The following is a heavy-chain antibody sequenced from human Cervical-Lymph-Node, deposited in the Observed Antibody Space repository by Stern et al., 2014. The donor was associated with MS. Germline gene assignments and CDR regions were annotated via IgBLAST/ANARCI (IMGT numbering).Heavy chain of an antibody. D-gene: IGHD2-8*02. V-gene: IGHV2-26*01. Sequence: ESGPVLVKPTETLTLTCSVSGFSLSNAAMGVSWIRQPPGKALECLAHIFSTGETAYSTSLKSRLTISKDTSRSQVVLTMTNMDPVDTATYYCARMREYCNGGICFAGYYDSWGQGTLVTVSS. CDR3: ARMREYCNGGICFAGYYDS. CDR2: IFSTGET. CDR1: GFSLSNAAMG. J-gene: IGHJ4*02.